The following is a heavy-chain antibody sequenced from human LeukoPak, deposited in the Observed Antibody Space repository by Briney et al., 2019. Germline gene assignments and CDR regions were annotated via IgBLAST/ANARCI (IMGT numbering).Heavy chain of an antibody. D-gene: IGHD5-18*01. V-gene: IGHV3-11*01. CDR1: GFTFSDYY. J-gene: IGHJ4*02. CDR2: ISSRGSSI. Sequence: PGGSLRLSCAASGFTFSDYYMSWIRQAPGKGLEWVSYISSRGSSIYHADSVKGRFTISRDNAKNSLYLQMNSLRAEDTAVYYCARGIPGTAMVTFDYWGQGTLATVSS. CDR3: ARGIPGTAMVTFDY.